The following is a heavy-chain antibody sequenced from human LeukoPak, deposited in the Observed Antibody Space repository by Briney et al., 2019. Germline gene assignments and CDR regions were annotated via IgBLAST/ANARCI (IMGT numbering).Heavy chain of an antibody. J-gene: IGHJ4*02. D-gene: IGHD3-3*01. V-gene: IGHV3-7*01. CDR1: GFSFPPYW. CDR2: VNQDGREK. Sequence: AGGSLRLSCAASGFSFPPYWMMWVRQTPEKGLEWVATVNQDGREKWYVDSVKGRFSISKDSANNMVYLQMNSLRAEDTAIYYCARENWSTADYWGQGTLVTVSS. CDR3: ARENWSTADY.